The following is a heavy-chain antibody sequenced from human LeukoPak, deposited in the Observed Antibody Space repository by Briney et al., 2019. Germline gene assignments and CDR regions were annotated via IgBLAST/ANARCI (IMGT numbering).Heavy chain of an antibody. CDR2: VYHSGST. CDR1: GYSISSGYY. CDR3: ASQSVDYGDFYY. V-gene: IGHV4-38-2*02. J-gene: IGHJ4*02. Sequence: AETLSLTCSVFGYSISSGYYWGWIRQPPGKGLEWIGSVYHSGSTYHNPSLKSRVTISVDMSKNQFSLKLSSATAADTAVYYCASQSVDYGDFYYWGQGTLVTVSS. D-gene: IGHD4-17*01.